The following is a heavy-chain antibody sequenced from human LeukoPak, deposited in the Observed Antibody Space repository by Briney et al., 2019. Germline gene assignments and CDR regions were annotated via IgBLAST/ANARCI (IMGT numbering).Heavy chain of an antibody. CDR1: GYTFTGYY. J-gene: IGHJ6*03. CDR2: ISAYNGNT. V-gene: IGHV1-18*04. D-gene: IGHD4-17*01. Sequence: GASVKVSCKASGYTFTGYYMHWVRQAPGQGLEWMGWISAYNGNTNYAQKLQGRVTMTTDTSTSTAYMELRSLRSDDTAVYYCARGVYGDYTQYYYYYMDVWGKGTTVTVSS. CDR3: ARGVYGDYTQYYYYYMDV.